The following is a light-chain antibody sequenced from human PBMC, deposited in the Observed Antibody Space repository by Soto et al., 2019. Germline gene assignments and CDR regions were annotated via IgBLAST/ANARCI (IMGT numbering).Light chain of an antibody. CDR3: TSYTTSSTLDVV. J-gene: IGLJ2*01. Sequence: QSALTQPASVSGSPGQSITLSCTGTSSDVGGYDFVSWYQQHPGKAPKLMIYDVNSRPSGVSTRFSGSKSGNTASLTISGLQAEDEADYYCTSYTTSSTLDVVFGGGTKLT. CDR1: SSDVGGYDF. V-gene: IGLV2-14*03. CDR2: DVN.